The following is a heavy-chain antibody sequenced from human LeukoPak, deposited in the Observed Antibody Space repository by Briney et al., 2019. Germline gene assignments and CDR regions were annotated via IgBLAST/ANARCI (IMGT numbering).Heavy chain of an antibody. J-gene: IGHJ4*02. D-gene: IGHD3-10*01. V-gene: IGHV3-23*01. CDR2: ISASGGRT. Sequence: GSPRLSCAASGFTFSIYAMSWVRQAPGKGLEWVSGISASGGRTDYADSVKGRFTISRDNSKNTLYLPMNNLRAEDTAVYYCAKVAGYYDSGRYYIDYWGQGTL. CDR3: AKVAGYYDSGRYYIDY. CDR1: GFTFSIYA.